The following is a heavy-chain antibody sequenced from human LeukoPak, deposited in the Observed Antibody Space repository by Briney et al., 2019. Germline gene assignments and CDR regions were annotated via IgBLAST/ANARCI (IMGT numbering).Heavy chain of an antibody. CDR1: GYSISSGYY. V-gene: IGHV4-38-2*02. CDR3: ARDVREASYYYYYYYYMDV. Sequence: SETLSLTCTVSGYSISSGYYWGWIRQPPGKGLEWIGSIYHSGSTYYNPSLKSRVTISVDTSKNQFSLKLSSVTAADTAVYYCARDVREASYYYYYYYYMDVWGKGTTVTVSS. J-gene: IGHJ6*03. CDR2: IYHSGST. D-gene: IGHD3-10*02.